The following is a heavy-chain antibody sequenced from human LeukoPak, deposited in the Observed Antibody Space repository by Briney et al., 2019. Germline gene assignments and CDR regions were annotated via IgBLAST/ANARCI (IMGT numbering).Heavy chain of an antibody. J-gene: IGHJ5*02. Sequence: SETLSLTCTVSGASISSYYWSWIRQPAGKGLEWIGRIYTSGSTNYNPSLKSRVTMSVDTSKNQFSLKLSSVTAADTAVYYCARDLTIFGVVLPTGWGPGNWFDPWGQGTLVTVSS. CDR3: ARDLTIFGVVLPTGWGPGNWFDP. CDR2: IYTSGST. CDR1: GASISSYY. V-gene: IGHV4-4*07. D-gene: IGHD3-3*01.